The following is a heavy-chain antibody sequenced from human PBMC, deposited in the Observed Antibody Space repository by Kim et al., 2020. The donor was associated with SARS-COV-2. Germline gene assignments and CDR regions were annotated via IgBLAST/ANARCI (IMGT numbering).Heavy chain of an antibody. J-gene: IGHJ4*02. CDR3: ARYSGTYWRFDY. V-gene: IGHV1-2*02. D-gene: IGHD1-26*01. Sequence: NAAQNVQGRVTMTRETSISTAYMELSSLRADDTAVYYCARYSGTYWRFDYWGQGTLVTVSS.